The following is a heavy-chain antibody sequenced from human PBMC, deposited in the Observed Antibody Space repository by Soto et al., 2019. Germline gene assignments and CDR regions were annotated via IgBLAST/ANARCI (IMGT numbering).Heavy chain of an antibody. D-gene: IGHD6-13*01. CDR2: INPIGGNT. V-gene: IGHV1-46*01. CDR1: GYTFTSYY. Sequence: SSVKVSCKASGYTFTSYYIHWVRQAPGQGLEWMGVINPIGGNTDYAQKSQGRVTMTRDPSTSTVDMELSNLRFEDTAVYYCASDRGRAAAGEYHYYGLDVSGQATTVTVFS. J-gene: IGHJ6*02. CDR3: ASDRGRAAAGEYHYYGLDV.